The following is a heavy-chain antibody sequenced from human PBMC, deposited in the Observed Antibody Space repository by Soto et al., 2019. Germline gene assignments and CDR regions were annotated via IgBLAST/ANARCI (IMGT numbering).Heavy chain of an antibody. Sequence: SLRLSCTASGFTFGDYAMSWFRQAPGKXLEWVGFIRSKAYGGTTEYAASVKGRFTISRDDSKSIAYLQMNSLRTEDTAVYYCTRGVVPAARYYYYYGMDVWGQGTTVTVSS. CDR2: IRSKAYGGTT. V-gene: IGHV3-49*03. J-gene: IGHJ6*02. CDR3: TRGVVPAARYYYYYGMDV. D-gene: IGHD2-2*01. CDR1: GFTFGDYA.